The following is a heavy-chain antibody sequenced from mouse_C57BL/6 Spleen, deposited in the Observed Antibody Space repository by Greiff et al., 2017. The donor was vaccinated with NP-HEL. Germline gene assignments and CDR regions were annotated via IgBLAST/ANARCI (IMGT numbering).Heavy chain of an antibody. D-gene: IGHD1-1*01. CDR1: GYAFTNYL. CDR2: INPGSGGT. J-gene: IGHJ4*01. CDR3: ARAHGSSSYYAMDY. Sequence: VQVVESGAELVRPGTSVKVSCKASGYAFTNYLIEWVKQRPGQGLEWIGVINPGSGGTNYNEKFKGKATLTADKSSSTAYMQLSSLTSEDSAVYFCARAHGSSSYYAMDYWGQGTSVTVSS. V-gene: IGHV1-54*01.